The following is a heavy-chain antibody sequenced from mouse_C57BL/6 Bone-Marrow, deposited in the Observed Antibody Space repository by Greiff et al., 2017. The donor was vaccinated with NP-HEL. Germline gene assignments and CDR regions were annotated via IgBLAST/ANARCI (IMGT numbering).Heavy chain of an antibody. CDR2: IFPGSGST. V-gene: IGHV1-75*01. D-gene: IGHD1-1*01. CDR3: ARPSYYYGSSYVFFAY. Sequence: QVHVKQSGPELVKPGASVKISCKASGYTFTDYYINWVKQRPGQGLEWIGWIFPGSGSTYYNEKFKGKATLTVDKSSSTAYMLLSSLTSEDSAVYFCARPSYYYGSSYVFFAYWGQGTLVTVSA. J-gene: IGHJ3*01. CDR1: GYTFTDYY.